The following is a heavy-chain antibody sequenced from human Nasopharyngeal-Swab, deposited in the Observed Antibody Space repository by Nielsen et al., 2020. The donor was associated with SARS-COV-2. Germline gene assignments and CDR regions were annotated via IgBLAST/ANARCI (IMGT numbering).Heavy chain of an antibody. D-gene: IGHD6-13*01. CDR3: ARDIGSSWTNWFDP. J-gene: IGHJ5*02. Sequence: GASLKISCAASGFTFSSYSMNWVRQAPGKGLEWVSSISSSSSYIYYADSVKGRFTISRDNAKNSLYLQMNSLRAEDTAVYYCARDIGSSWTNWFDPWGQGTLVTVSS. CDR1: GFTFSSYS. V-gene: IGHV3-21*01. CDR2: ISSSSSYI.